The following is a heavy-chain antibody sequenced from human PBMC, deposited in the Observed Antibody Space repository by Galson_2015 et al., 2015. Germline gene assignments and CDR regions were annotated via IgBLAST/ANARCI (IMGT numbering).Heavy chain of an antibody. Sequence: SVKVSCKASGYTFTGYYMHWVRQAPGRGLEWIGRINPNSGSTNYAQKFQGRVTMTRDTSISTAYMELSRLRSDDTAVYYCARVVNDYIWGSYRHWAFDIWGQGTMVTVSS. V-gene: IGHV1-2*06. D-gene: IGHD3-16*02. J-gene: IGHJ3*02. CDR2: INPNSGST. CDR3: ARVVNDYIWGSYRHWAFDI. CDR1: GYTFTGYY.